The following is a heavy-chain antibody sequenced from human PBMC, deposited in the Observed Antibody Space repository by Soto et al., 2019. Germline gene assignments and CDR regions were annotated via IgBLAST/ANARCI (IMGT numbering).Heavy chain of an antibody. CDR1: GGSISSGGYY. V-gene: IGHV4-31*11. J-gene: IGHJ4*02. Sequence: QVQLQESGPGLVKPSQTLSLTCAVSGGSISSGGYYWSWIRQHPGKGLEWIGYIYYSGSTYYNPSLKSRVTISVDTSKNQFSLKLSSVTAADTAVYYCARGHHSSGYCFDYWGQGTLVTVSS. CDR3: ARGHHSSGYCFDY. D-gene: IGHD3-22*01. CDR2: IYYSGST.